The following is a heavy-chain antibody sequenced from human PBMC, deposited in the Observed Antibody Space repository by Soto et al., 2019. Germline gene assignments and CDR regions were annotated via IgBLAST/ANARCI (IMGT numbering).Heavy chain of an antibody. CDR1: GGSISSSSYY. V-gene: IGHV4-39*01. CDR3: ARTTWYSSDWCLDY. D-gene: IGHD6-19*01. Sequence: SETLSLTCTFSGGSISSSSYYWAWIRQPPWQGLEWIGTIYFSGSTYYKPSLKSRVTISVDTSKNQFSLKLSSVTAADTAVYYCARTTWYSSDWCLDYWGQGTLVTVSS. J-gene: IGHJ4*02. CDR2: IYFSGST.